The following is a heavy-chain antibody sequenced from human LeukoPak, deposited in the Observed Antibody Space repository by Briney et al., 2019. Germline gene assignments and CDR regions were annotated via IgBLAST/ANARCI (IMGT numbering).Heavy chain of an antibody. D-gene: IGHD6-19*01. J-gene: IGHJ3*02. V-gene: IGHV4-38-2*02. CDR2: IYHSGNT. CDR1: GYSISSGYY. Sequence: SETLSLTCTVSGYSISSGYYWGWIRQPPGKGLEWIGSIYHSGNTYYNPSLKSRVTILVDTDKNHFSLHLESVTAADTAVYYCARQGDSSTFRDAFDIWGQGTMVTVSS. CDR3: ARQGDSSTFRDAFDI.